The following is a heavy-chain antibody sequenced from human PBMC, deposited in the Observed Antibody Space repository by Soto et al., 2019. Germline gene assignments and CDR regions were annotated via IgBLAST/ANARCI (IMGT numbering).Heavy chain of an antibody. D-gene: IGHD3-9*01. CDR3: AKDPRVLRYFDWLP. V-gene: IGHV3-23*01. Sequence: PGGSLRLSCAASGFTFSSYAMSWVRQAPGKGLEWVSAISGSGGSTYYADSVKGRFTVSRDNSKNTLYLQMNSLRAEDTAVYYCAKDPRVLRYFDWLPWGQGTLVTVSS. J-gene: IGHJ5*02. CDR1: GFTFSSYA. CDR2: ISGSGGST.